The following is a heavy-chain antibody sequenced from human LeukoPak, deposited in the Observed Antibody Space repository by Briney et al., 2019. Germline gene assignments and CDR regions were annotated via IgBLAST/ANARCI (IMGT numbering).Heavy chain of an antibody. V-gene: IGHV3-23*01. CDR2: ISGSGGST. Sequence: GGSLRLSCAASGFTFSSYGMSWVRQAPGKGLEWVSAISGSGGSTYYADSVKGRFTISRDNSKNTLYLQMNSLRAEDTAVYYCAKDRIQDDYGDGESDAFDIWGQGTMVTVSS. CDR3: AKDRIQDDYGDGESDAFDI. D-gene: IGHD4-17*01. CDR1: GFTFSSYG. J-gene: IGHJ3*02.